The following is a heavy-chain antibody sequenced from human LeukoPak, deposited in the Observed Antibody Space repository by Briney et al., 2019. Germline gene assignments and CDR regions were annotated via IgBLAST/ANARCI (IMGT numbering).Heavy chain of an antibody. J-gene: IGHJ4*02. D-gene: IGHD6-6*01. CDR2: IRYDGSNK. CDR1: GFTFSNYA. V-gene: IGHV3-30*02. Sequence: AGGSLRLSCAASGFTFSNYAMHWVRQAPGKGLEWVTFIRYDGSNKYYAESVKGRFTISRDNSKNTLYLQMSSLRAEDTAVYYCAKAIHSSSSGVVDYWGQGTLVIVSS. CDR3: AKAIHSSSSGVVDY.